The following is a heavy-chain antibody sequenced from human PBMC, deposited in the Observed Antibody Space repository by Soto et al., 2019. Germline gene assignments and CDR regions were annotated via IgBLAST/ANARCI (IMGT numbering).Heavy chain of an antibody. D-gene: IGHD2-2*01. Sequence: EVQLLESGGGLEQPGGSLRLSCAASGFIFTSYAMSWVRQAPGKGLEWVSSINVGDAGTNYADSVKGRFTISRDNSKNTLYLQMTFLRADDTAIYYCAKNYQFDCWGQGTLVTVSS. J-gene: IGHJ4*02. CDR1: GFIFTSYA. CDR2: INVGDAGT. CDR3: AKNYQFDC. V-gene: IGHV3-23*01.